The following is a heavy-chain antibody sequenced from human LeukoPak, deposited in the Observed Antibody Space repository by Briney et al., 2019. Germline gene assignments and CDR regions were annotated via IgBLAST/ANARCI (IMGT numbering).Heavy chain of an antibody. CDR3: ARDGLGGSGTFDI. J-gene: IGHJ3*02. D-gene: IGHD3-16*01. CDR2: INPDSGGT. V-gene: IGHV1-2*02. Sequence: ASVKVSCKASGYTFTTYGITWVRQAPGQGLEWMGWINPDSGGTNYAQKFQGGVTMTRDTSISTAYMELSGLRSDDTAVYYCARDGLGGSGTFDIWGQGTMVTVSS. CDR1: GYTFTTYG.